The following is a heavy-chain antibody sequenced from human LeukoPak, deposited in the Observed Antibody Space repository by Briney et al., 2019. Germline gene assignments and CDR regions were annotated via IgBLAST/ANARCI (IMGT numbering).Heavy chain of an antibody. CDR3: ASSRLRLGELSGAFDI. J-gene: IGHJ3*02. Sequence: SETLSLTCTVSGGSISSYYWSWIRQPAGKGLEWIGRIYTSGSTNYNPSLKSRVTMSVDTSKNQISLKLSSVTAADTAVYYCASSRLRLGELSGAFDIWGQGTMVTVSS. V-gene: IGHV4-4*07. D-gene: IGHD3-16*02. CDR1: GGSISSYY. CDR2: IYTSGST.